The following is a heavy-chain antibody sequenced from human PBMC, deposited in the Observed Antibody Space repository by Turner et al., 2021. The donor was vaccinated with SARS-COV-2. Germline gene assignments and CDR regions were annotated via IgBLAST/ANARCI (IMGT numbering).Heavy chain of an antibody. D-gene: IGHD2-2*02. CDR3: ARAGSSGYKLLYRERSYYYYYMDV. J-gene: IGHJ6*03. CDR2: SKSNGRST. V-gene: IGHV3-74*01. Sequence: EVQLVVSGGGLVHSGVSLRLSCAASGFTFSTYWLYWVRQAPGKGLVWVSRSKSNGRSTRYADSVKGRFTISRDNAKNTMYRQMNSLKAEDTAVYYCARAGSSGYKLLYRERSYYYYYMDVWGKGTTVTVSS. CDR1: GFTFSTYW.